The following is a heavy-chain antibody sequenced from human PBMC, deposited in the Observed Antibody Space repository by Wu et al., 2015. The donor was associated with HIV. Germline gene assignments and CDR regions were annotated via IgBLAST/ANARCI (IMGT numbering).Heavy chain of an antibody. D-gene: IGHD1-26*01. CDR1: GYTFTSYD. V-gene: IGHV1-8*03. Sequence: QVQLVQSGAEVKKPGASVKVSCKASGYTFTSYDINWVRQATGQGLEWMGWMNPNSGNTGYAQKFQGRVTITRNTSISTAYMELSSLRSEDTAVYYCARGRPIVGATTTPYFDYWGQGTLVTVSS. CDR3: ARGRPIVGATTTPYFDY. CDR2: MNPNSGNT. J-gene: IGHJ4*02.